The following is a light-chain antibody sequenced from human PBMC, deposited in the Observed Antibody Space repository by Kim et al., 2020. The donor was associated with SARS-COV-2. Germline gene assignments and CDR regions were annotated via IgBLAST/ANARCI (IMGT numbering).Light chain of an antibody. CDR3: QQLNNYPIT. CDR2: TAS. CDR1: QGISTY. V-gene: IGKV1-9*01. J-gene: IGKJ5*01. Sequence: IQLTQSPSSLSASVGDRVTITCRASQGISTYLAWYQHKPGEAPKLLIYTASTLQSGVPSRFSGSGSGTDFTLTISSLQPEDVATYYCQQLNNYPITFGQGTRLEIK.